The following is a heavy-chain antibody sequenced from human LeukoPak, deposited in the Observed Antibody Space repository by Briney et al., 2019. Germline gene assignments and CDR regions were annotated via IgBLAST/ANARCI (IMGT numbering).Heavy chain of an antibody. CDR1: GGSFSDYY. CDR2: INHSGAT. D-gene: IGHD3-10*01. Sequence: SETLSLTCAVYGGSFSDYYWTWIRQSPGKGLEWIGEINHSGATDYNPSLKSRVTISVDTSKNQFSLKVRSVTAADTAVHYCARRVRGVIISFYYYNGMDVWGQGTTVTVSS. V-gene: IGHV4-34*01. CDR3: ARRVRGVIISFYYYNGMDV. J-gene: IGHJ6*02.